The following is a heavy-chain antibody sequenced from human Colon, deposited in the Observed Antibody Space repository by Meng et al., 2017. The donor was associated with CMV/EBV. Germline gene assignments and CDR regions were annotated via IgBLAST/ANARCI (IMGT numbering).Heavy chain of an antibody. CDR1: GYNFNRNW. D-gene: IGHD6-19*01. J-gene: IGHJ6*02. CDR2: IYPGDSDT. Sequence: GESLKISCKASGYNFNRNWIGWVRQMPGKGLEWMGIIYPGDSDTRYSPSFQGQVTISADTSIGTAYLQWSSLKASDTAMYFCAGHTTSSGRLDVWGQGTTVTVSS. CDR3: AGHTTSSGRLDV. V-gene: IGHV5-51*01.